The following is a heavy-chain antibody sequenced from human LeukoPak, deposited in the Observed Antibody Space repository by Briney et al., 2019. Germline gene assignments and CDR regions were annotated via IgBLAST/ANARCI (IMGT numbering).Heavy chain of an antibody. D-gene: IGHD1/OR15-1a*01. CDR3: ATSESQTRFDY. Sequence: GESLKISCKGSEYSFTTHWIGWVRQMPGKGLDWMGNIFPGDSATYSPSFQGQVTISADKSTSTAYLQWNSLKASDTAIYYCATSESQTRFDYWGQGTLVTVSS. V-gene: IGHV5-51*01. J-gene: IGHJ4*02. CDR1: EYSFTTHW. CDR2: IFPGDSA.